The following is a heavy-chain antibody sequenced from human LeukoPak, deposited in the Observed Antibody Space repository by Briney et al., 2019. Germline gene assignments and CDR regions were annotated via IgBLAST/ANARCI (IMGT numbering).Heavy chain of an antibody. V-gene: IGHV3-30*04. CDR2: ISYDGSNK. CDR1: GFTFSSYA. Sequence: GGSLRLSCAASGFTFSSYAMHWVRQAPGKGLEWVAVISYDGSNKYYADSVKGRFTISRDNSKNTLYLQMNSLRAEDTAVYYCARHGTEYYYDSSGYYGAGPFDPWGQGTLVTVSS. CDR3: ARHGTEYYYDSSGYYGAGPFDP. J-gene: IGHJ5*02. D-gene: IGHD3-22*01.